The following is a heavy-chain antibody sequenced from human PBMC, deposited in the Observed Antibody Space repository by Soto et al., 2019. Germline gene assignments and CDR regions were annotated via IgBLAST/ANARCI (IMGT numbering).Heavy chain of an antibody. CDR1: GGSISSGGYY. Sequence: QVQLQESGPGLVKPSQTLSLTCTVSGGSISSGGYYWSWIRQHPGKGLEWIGYTYYSGSTYYNPSLKSRVTIPVDTPXNQFSLKLSSVTAADTAVYYCAREGGIVGATAADYWGQGTLVTVSS. V-gene: IGHV4-31*03. D-gene: IGHD1-26*01. CDR2: TYYSGST. J-gene: IGHJ4*02. CDR3: AREGGIVGATAADY.